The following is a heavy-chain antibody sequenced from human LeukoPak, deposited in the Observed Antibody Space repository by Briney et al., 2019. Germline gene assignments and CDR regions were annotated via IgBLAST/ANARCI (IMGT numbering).Heavy chain of an antibody. CDR1: GFTFSSYS. Sequence: GGSLRLSCAASGFTFSSYSMSWVRQAPGKGLEWVSYISSSSSTIYYADSVEGRFSISRDNAKNSLYPQMNSLRDEDTAVYYCARGHSSGWVDYWGQGTLVTVSS. J-gene: IGHJ4*02. V-gene: IGHV3-48*02. CDR3: ARGHSSGWVDY. CDR2: ISSSSSTI. D-gene: IGHD6-19*01.